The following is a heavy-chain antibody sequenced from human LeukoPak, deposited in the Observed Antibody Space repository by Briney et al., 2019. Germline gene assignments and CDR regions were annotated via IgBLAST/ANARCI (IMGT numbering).Heavy chain of an antibody. V-gene: IGHV1-18*01. J-gene: IGHJ4*02. CDR1: GYXFTTYD. CDR2: ISTYNGNT. CDR3: AKGRRSSFFDY. Sequence: GASVKVSCKASGYXFTTYDINWVRQAPGQGLEWMGWISTYNGNTNYAQKLQGRVTMTIDTSTTTAYMELRSLRSDDTAVYYCAKGRRSSFFDYWGQGTLVTVSS.